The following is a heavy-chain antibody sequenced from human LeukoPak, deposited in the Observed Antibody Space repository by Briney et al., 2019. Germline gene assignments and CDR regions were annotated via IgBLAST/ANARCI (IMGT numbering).Heavy chain of an antibody. V-gene: IGHV1-18*01. CDR1: GYTFTSFG. CDR3: ARDSGLDTTMIFFDY. D-gene: IGHD5-18*01. CDR2: ISAYNGNT. Sequence: GASVKVSCKASGYTFTSFGISWVRQAPGQGPEWMGWISAYNGNTNYVQKFQGRVTMTTDTSTNTAYMELRSLTSDDTAVYYCARDSGLDTTMIFFDYWGQGTLVTVSS. J-gene: IGHJ4*02.